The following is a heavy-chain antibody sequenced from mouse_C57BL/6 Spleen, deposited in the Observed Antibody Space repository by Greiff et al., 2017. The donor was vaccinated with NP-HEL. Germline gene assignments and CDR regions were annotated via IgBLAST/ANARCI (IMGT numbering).Heavy chain of an antibody. CDR1: GFNIKDDY. V-gene: IGHV14-4*01. CDR2: IDPENGDT. CDR3: TRLSYYGSGDY. D-gene: IGHD1-1*01. J-gene: IGHJ2*01. Sequence: VQLQQSGAELVRPGASVKLSCTASGFNIKDDYMHWVKQRPEQGLEWIGWIDPENGDTASASKFQGKATITADTSSNTAYLQLSSLTSEDTAVYYCTRLSYYGSGDYWGQGTTLTVSS.